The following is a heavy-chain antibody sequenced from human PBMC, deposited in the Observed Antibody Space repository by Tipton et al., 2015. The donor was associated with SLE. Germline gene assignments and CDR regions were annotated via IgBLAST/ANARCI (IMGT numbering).Heavy chain of an antibody. D-gene: IGHD4-11*01. CDR2: IYTNENT. CDR1: GGSISSNTHY. CDR3: AREFLNPVTTVHYYFDL. J-gene: IGHJ2*01. Sequence: TLSLTCTVSGGSISSNTHYWSWIRQHAGGGLEWIGRIYTNENTNYNPSLKSRVTMSVDTSKNHFSLKLISVTAADTAVYYCAREFLNPVTTVHYYFDLWGRGTLVTVSS. V-gene: IGHV4-61*02.